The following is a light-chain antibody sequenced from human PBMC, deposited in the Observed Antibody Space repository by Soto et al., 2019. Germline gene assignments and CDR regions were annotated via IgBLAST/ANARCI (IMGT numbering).Light chain of an antibody. V-gene: IGLV1-47*02. CDR3: AAWDASLSACV. Sequence: QSVLTQPPSASGTAGQVVTISCSGGDSKIGSNSVYWYQHLPRMAPKLLIYYNNQRPSGVPDRFSGSRSGTSASLAIVGLRSEDEAVYYCAAWDASLSACVFGNGTKLTVL. CDR1: DSKIGSNS. CDR2: YNN. J-gene: IGLJ1*01.